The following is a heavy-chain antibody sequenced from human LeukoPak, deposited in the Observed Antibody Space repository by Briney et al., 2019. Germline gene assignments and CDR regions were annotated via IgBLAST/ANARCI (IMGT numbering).Heavy chain of an antibody. CDR2: IGRTGETI. Sequence: GGSLRLSCAASGFTFSDYYMSWIRQAPGKGLEWVSYIGRTGETIYYADSVKGHFTISRDNVKNSLYLQMDSLRAEDTATYYCARDVYGSGSFPYFDYWGRGTLVTVSS. CDR3: ARDVYGSGSFPYFDY. CDR1: GFTFSDYY. V-gene: IGHV3-11*01. J-gene: IGHJ4*02. D-gene: IGHD3-10*01.